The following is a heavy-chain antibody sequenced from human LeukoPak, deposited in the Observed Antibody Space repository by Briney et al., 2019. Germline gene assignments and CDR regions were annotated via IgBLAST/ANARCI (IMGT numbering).Heavy chain of an antibody. Sequence: GGSLRLSCVGSGFIFGKYAMTWVRQAPGKGLEWVSTISGGGDSTWNADSVKGRFTVSRDNSKSTLYVQVNSLGTEDTAAYYCAKGSYYDSSGSFYFDYWGQGTLVTVSS. D-gene: IGHD3-22*01. J-gene: IGHJ4*02. CDR2: ISGGGDST. CDR1: GFIFGKYA. CDR3: AKGSYYDSSGSFYFDY. V-gene: IGHV3-23*01.